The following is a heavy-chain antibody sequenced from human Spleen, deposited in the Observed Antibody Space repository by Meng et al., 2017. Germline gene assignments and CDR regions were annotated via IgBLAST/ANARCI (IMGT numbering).Heavy chain of an antibody. J-gene: IGHJ3*02. CDR3: ARDNDYVWGTFRNDAFDI. D-gene: IGHD3-16*02. CDR1: GGSISSSSYY. CDR2: IYYRGST. Sequence: SETLSLTCTVSGGSISSSSYYWGWIRQPPGKGLEWIGSIYYRGSTNYNPSLKSRVTISVDTSKNQFSLKVTSVTAADTAVYYCARDNDYVWGTFRNDAFDIWGQGTMVTVSS. V-gene: IGHV4-39*07.